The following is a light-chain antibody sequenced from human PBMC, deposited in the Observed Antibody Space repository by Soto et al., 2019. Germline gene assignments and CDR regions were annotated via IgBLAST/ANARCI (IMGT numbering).Light chain of an antibody. V-gene: IGKV3-20*01. CDR3: QQYGSSHT. CDR2: GAS. J-gene: IGKJ2*01. CDR1: QSVSSNY. Sequence: EIVLTQSPGTLSLSPGERATLSCRASQSVSSNYVAWYQQKLGQAPRLLIYGASSRATGIPDRFSGSGSGTDLPLTISGLEPEDFAVYYCQQYGSSHTFGQGTKLEI.